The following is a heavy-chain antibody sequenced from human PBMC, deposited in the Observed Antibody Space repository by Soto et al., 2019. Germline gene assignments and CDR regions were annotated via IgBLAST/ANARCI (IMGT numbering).Heavy chain of an antibody. V-gene: IGHV3-23*01. J-gene: IGHJ4*02. Sequence: PGGSLRLSCAVSGFAFSSYAMSWVRQAPGKGLEWVSAISATSMSTYYADSVKGRFTISRDNCKNMMFLQMTSLRAEDTARYFCAKSRISVTSHFDYWGQGALVTVSS. D-gene: IGHD6-19*01. CDR2: ISATSMST. CDR3: AKSRISVTSHFDY. CDR1: GFAFSSYA.